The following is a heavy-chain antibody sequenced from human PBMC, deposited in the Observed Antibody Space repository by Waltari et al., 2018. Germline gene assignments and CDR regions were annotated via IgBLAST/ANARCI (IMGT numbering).Heavy chain of an antibody. CDR1: GYTFTSYD. CDR3: AREDHGDYGY. J-gene: IGHJ4*02. Sequence: QVQLVQSGAEVKKPGASVKVSCKASGYTFTSYDINWVRQATGQGLEWMGWMNPNSGNTNYAQKLQGRVTMTTDTSTSTAYMELRSLRSDDTAVYYCAREDHGDYGYWGQGTLVTVSS. CDR2: MNPNSGNT. D-gene: IGHD4-17*01. V-gene: IGHV1-8*02.